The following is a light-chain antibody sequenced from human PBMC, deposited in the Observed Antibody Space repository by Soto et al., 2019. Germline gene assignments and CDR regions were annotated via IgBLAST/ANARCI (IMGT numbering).Light chain of an antibody. CDR3: QQRSNWPLS. Sequence: PGERATLSCTASQSISHYLAWYQQKPGRSPRLLIYDASNRATSIPARFGGSGSGTDFTLTISNLEPEDFAVYFCQQRSNWPLSFGGGTKVEI. CDR2: DAS. V-gene: IGKV3-11*01. CDR1: QSISHY. J-gene: IGKJ4*01.